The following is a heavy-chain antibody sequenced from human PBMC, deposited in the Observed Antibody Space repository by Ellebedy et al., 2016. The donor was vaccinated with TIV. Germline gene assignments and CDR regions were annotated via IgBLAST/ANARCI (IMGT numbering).Heavy chain of an antibody. V-gene: IGHV4-4*07. CDR1: GGSISNYY. J-gene: IGHJ4*02. D-gene: IGHD3-3*01. CDR2: IFSSGTT. Sequence: SETLSLTXTVSGGSISNYYWSWIRQPVGKGLEWIGRIFSSGTTYYNPSLKSRVTMSVDTSKNHFSLKLNSMTAADTAVYYCARDGVEWMLPDSWGQGTLVTVSS. CDR3: ARDGVEWMLPDS.